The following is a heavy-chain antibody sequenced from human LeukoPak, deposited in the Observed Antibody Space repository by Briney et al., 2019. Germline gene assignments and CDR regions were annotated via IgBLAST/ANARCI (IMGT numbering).Heavy chain of an antibody. V-gene: IGHV3-23*01. CDR1: GFTFSSYA. Sequence: GGSLRLSCAASGFTFSSYAMSWVRQAPGKGLEWVSAISGGGGSTYYADSVKGRFTISRDNSKNTLYLQMNSLRAEDTAVYYCAKDDIVVVVAATIDYYFDYWGQGTLVTVSS. CDR2: ISGGGGST. J-gene: IGHJ4*02. D-gene: IGHD2-15*01. CDR3: AKDDIVVVVAATIDYYFDY.